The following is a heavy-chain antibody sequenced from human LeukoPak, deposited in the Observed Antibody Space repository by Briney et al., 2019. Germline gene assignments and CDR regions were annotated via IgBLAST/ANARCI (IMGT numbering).Heavy chain of an antibody. J-gene: IGHJ5*02. D-gene: IGHD1-26*01. V-gene: IGHV1-69*13. CDR2: IIPIFGTA. Sequence: SVKVSCEASGGTFSSYAISWVRQAPGQGLEWVGGIIPIFGTANYAQKFQGRVTITADESTSTAYMELSSLRSEDTAVYYCARDASGSYFDWFDPWGQGTLVTVSS. CDR3: ARDASGSYFDWFDP. CDR1: GGTFSSYA.